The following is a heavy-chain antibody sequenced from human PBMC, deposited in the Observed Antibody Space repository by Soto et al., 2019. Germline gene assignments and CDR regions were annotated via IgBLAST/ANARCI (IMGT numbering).Heavy chain of an antibody. J-gene: IGHJ3*02. CDR1: GFPFSSYS. D-gene: IGHD3-3*01. V-gene: IGHV3-48*01. CDR2: ISSSSTI. Sequence: PGGSLRLSCAASGFPFSSYSMNWVRQAPGKGLGWVSYISSSSTIYYADSVKGRFTISRDNAKNSLYLQMNSLRAEDTAVYYCARDVRFLEWLDAFDIWGQGTMVTVSS. CDR3: ARDVRFLEWLDAFDI.